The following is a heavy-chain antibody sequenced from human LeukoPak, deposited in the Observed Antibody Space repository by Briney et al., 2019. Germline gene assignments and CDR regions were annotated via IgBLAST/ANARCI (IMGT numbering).Heavy chain of an antibody. CDR2: TYYRSKWYN. V-gene: IGHV6-1*01. CDR3: ARGTIRVSDYDYVWGSYRYRFYFDY. J-gene: IGHJ4*02. Sequence: SQTLSLTFAISGDSVSINSAAWNWIRQSPSRGLEWLGRTYYRSKWYNDYAVSVKSRITINPDTSKNQFSLQLNSVTPEDTAVYYCARGTIRVSDYDYVWGSYRYRFYFDYWGQGTLVTVSS. D-gene: IGHD3-16*02. CDR1: GDSVSINSAA.